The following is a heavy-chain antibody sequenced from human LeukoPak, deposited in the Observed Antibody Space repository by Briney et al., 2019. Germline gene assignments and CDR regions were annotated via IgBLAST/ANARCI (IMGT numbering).Heavy chain of an antibody. V-gene: IGHV4-34*01. CDR2: INHSGST. D-gene: IGHD4-23*01. J-gene: IGHJ3*02. CDR1: GGSFSGYY. CDR3: ARISEAVADAFDI. Sequence: PSETLSLTCAVYGGSFSGYYWSWIRQPPGKGLEWIGEINHSGSTNYNPSLKSRVTISVDTSKNQFSLKLSSVTAADTAVYYCARISEAVADAFDIWGQGTMVTVSS.